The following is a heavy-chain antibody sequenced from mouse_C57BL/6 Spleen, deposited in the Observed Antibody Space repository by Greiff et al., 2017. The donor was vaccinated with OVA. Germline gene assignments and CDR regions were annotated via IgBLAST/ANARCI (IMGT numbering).Heavy chain of an antibody. Sequence: QVQLRQSGAELAKPGASVKLSCKASGYTFTSYWMHWVKQRPGQGLEWIGYINPSSGYTKYNQKFKDKATLTADKSSSTAYMQLSSLTYEDSAVYYCARTDDGYFYAMDYWGQGTSVTVSS. CDR3: ARTDDGYFYAMDY. V-gene: IGHV1-7*01. J-gene: IGHJ4*01. D-gene: IGHD2-3*01. CDR2: INPSSGYT. CDR1: GYTFTSYW.